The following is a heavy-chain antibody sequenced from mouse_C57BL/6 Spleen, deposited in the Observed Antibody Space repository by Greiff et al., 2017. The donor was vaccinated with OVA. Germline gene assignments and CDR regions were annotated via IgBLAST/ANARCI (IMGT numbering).Heavy chain of an antibody. Sequence: VKLQQSGAELVKPGASVKLSCKASGYTFTSYWMHWVKQRPGQGLEWIGYINPSSGYTKYNQKFKDKATLTEDKSSSTAYMQLSSLTYEDSAVYYCARKGIYYDYDAGWYFDVWGTGTTVTVSS. J-gene: IGHJ1*03. CDR3: ARKGIYYDYDAGWYFDV. V-gene: IGHV1-7*01. CDR1: GYTFTSYW. CDR2: INPSSGYT. D-gene: IGHD2-4*01.